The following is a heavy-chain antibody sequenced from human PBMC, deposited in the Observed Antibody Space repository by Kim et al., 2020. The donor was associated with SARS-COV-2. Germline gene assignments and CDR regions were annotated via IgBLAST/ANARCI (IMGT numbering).Heavy chain of an antibody. CDR2: IIPIFGTA. CDR3: ARAPPRRYSGYDNDDY. V-gene: IGHV1-69*13. D-gene: IGHD5-12*01. J-gene: IGHJ4*02. CDR1: GGTFSSYA. Sequence: SVKVSCKASGGTFSSYAISWVRQAPGQGLEWMGGIIPIFGTANYAQKFQGRVTITADESTSTAYMELSSLRSEDTAVYYCARAPPRRYSGYDNDDYWGQGTLVTVSS.